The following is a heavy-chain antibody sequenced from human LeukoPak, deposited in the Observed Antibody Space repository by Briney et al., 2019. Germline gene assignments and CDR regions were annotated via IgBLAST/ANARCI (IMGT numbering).Heavy chain of an antibody. V-gene: IGHV1-18*01. Sequence: SVKVSCKASGYTFTSYGISWVRQAPGQGLEWMGWISADNANTNYAQKLQGRVTMTTDTSTSTVYMELRSLRSDDTAVYYCARDYYESSGYYEDCFDPWGQGTLVTVSS. CDR2: ISADNANT. CDR1: GYTFTSYG. D-gene: IGHD3-22*01. CDR3: ARDYYESSGYYEDCFDP. J-gene: IGHJ5*02.